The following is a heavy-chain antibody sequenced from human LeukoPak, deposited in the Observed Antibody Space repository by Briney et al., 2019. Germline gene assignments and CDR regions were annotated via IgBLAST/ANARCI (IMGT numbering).Heavy chain of an antibody. CDR1: GFTFSSYS. CDR3: ARATHTGYFDY. CDR2: ISYDGSNK. Sequence: PGGSLRLSCAASGFTFSSYSMNWVRQAPGKGLEWVAVISYDGSNKYYADSVKGRFTISRDNSKNTLYLQMNSLRAEDTAVYYCARATHTGYFDYWGQGTLVTVSS. V-gene: IGHV3-30*03. J-gene: IGHJ4*02.